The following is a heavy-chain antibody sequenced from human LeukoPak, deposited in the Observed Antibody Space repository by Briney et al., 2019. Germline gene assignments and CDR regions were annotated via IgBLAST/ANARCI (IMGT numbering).Heavy chain of an antibody. D-gene: IGHD3-10*01. CDR1: GGSISSGSYY. CDR3: AREGSSALPYQDY. Sequence: SETLSLTCTVSGGSISSGSYYWSWIRQPAGKGLEWIGRIYTSDSTNYNPSLKSRVTISLDTSKNQFSLKLSSVTAADTAVYYCAREGSSALPYQDYWGQGTLVTVSS. J-gene: IGHJ4*02. V-gene: IGHV4-61*02. CDR2: IYTSDST.